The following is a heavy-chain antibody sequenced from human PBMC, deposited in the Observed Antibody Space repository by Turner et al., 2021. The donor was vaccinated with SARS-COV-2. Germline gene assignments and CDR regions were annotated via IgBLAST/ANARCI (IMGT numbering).Heavy chain of an antibody. J-gene: IGHJ1*01. CDR3: VTSVRRSGYFQR. CDR1: AFSITSNSHY. V-gene: IGHV4-39*01. CDR2: TYYPGGS. Sequence: QLLVQESGPALVKPSETLSLPCTVSAFSITSNSHYWGWVRQPPGKGLEWIGITYYPGGSYYNPSLRGRVTISVDPSQNQFSLILRSVTAADTAVYYCVTSVRRSGYFQRWGQGSLVSVSS.